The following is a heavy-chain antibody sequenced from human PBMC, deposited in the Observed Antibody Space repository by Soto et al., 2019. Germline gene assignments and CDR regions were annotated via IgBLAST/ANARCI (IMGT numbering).Heavy chain of an antibody. V-gene: IGHV4-34*01. D-gene: IGHD3-22*01. Sequence: QVQLQQWGAGLLKPSETLSLTCAVYGGSFSGYYWSWIRQPPGKGLELIGEINHSGSTNYNPSLKSRATISGDPSKNQFSLRLSSVTAADTAGYSCARGLAAPNTDRSGYYCGAFDIWCQGTMVTVSS. CDR2: INHSGST. CDR3: ARGLAAPNTDRSGYYCGAFDI. J-gene: IGHJ3*02. CDR1: GGSFSGYY.